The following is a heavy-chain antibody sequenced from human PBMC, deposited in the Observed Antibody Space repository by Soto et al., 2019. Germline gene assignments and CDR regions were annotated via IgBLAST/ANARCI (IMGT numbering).Heavy chain of an antibody. J-gene: IGHJ5*02. Sequence: QVQLQESGPGLVKPSETLSLTCTVSGGSVSSGSYYWSWIRQPPGKGLEWIGYTYYSGSTNYNPSLKSRVTISVDTSKNQFSLKLSSVTAADTAVYYCARTSGGGDLFDPWGQGTLVTVSS. CDR3: ARTSGGGDLFDP. CDR2: TYYSGST. V-gene: IGHV4-61*01. CDR1: GGSVSSGSYY. D-gene: IGHD1-26*01.